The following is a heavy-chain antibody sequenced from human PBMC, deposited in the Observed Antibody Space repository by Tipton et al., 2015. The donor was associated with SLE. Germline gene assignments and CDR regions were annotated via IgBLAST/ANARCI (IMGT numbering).Heavy chain of an antibody. V-gene: IGHV4-34*01. CDR1: GGSFSGYY. D-gene: IGHD5-24*01. CDR2: INHSGST. Sequence: PSLTCAVYGGSFSGYYWSWIRQPPGKGLEWIGEINHSGSTNYNPSLKSRVTISVDTSKNQFSLKLSSVTAADTAVYYCAIRDGYNPDYWGQGTLVTVSS. CDR3: AIRDGYNPDY. J-gene: IGHJ4*02.